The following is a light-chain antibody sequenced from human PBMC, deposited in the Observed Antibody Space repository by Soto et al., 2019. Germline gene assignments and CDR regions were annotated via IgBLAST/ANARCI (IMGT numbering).Light chain of an antibody. CDR2: EVS. V-gene: IGLV2-8*01. CDR1: GSDVGGYNS. Sequence: QSVLTQPPSASGSPGQSVTISCTGTGSDVGGYNSVSWYQHHPGKAPKLMIYEVSKRPSGVPDRFSGSKSGNTASLTISGLQAEDDGDYYCTSYTGSAPFYVFGSGTKVTVL. J-gene: IGLJ1*01. CDR3: TSYTGSAPFYV.